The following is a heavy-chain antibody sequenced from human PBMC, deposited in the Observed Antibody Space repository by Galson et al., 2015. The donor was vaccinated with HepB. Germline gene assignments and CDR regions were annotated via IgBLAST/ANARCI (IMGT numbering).Heavy chain of an antibody. CDR3: ARDIGYSAFGYSDY. Sequence: SVKVSCKASGYTFNSYYMHWVRQASGQGLEWMGIINPSTGSTNYAQKFQGRVTMTRDTSTSTMYMELSSLRSDDTAVYYCARDIGYSAFGYSDYWGQGTLVTVSS. J-gene: IGHJ4*02. CDR1: GYTFNSYY. CDR2: INPSTGST. V-gene: IGHV1-46*02. D-gene: IGHD5-12*01.